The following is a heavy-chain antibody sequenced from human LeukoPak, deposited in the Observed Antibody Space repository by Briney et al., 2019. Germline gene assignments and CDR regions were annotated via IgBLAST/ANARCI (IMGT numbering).Heavy chain of an antibody. V-gene: IGHV3-33*01. D-gene: IGHD5-18*01. CDR1: GFTFSSYG. CDR2: IWYDGSNK. J-gene: IGHJ4*02. Sequence: GGSLRLSCAASGFTFSSYGMHWVRQAPGKGLEWLAVIWYDGSNKYYADSVKGRFTISRDNSKNTLYLQMNSLRAEDTAVYYCARANTAMVDYWGQGTLVTVSS. CDR3: ARANTAMVDY.